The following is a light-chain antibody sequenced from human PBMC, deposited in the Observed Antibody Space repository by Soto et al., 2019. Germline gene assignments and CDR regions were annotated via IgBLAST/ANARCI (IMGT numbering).Light chain of an antibody. J-gene: IGKJ1*01. CDR1: QSVSSGY. CDR3: QQYSRSRT. V-gene: IGKV3-20*01. Sequence: ELVLTQSPGTLSLSPGERATLSCRASQSVSSGYLAWHQQTGRQPPRLIIYGASSRATGLPERSSGSASAKDSLTTISLLADEDAAVYCRQQYSRSRTFGQGTKVDIK. CDR2: GAS.